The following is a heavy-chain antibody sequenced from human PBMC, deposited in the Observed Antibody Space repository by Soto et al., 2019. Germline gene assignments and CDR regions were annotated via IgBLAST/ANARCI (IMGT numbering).Heavy chain of an antibody. V-gene: IGHV4-30-2*01. CDR3: ARVPVC. J-gene: IGHJ1*01. Sequence: SETLSLTCGVSGDSISSGGSSWNWIRQPPGRGMEWIGYIYESGKSYYNPSLRSRATISVDRSNNQFSLKVTSVTASDTAVYYCARVPVCWGQGTLVNV. CDR1: GDSISSGGSS. CDR2: IYESGKS.